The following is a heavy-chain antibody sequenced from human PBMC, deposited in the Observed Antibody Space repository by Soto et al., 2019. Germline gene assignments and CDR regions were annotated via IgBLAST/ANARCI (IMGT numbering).Heavy chain of an antibody. D-gene: IGHD3-9*01. CDR1: GFSLSTSGMG. Sequence: QVTLKAAGPTPLNPTQTLTLTCTFSGFSLSTSGMGVGWIRQPPEKALEWLSLIYWNDDRRHSPSLKSRLTITKDSSKNQVVLTMTNMDPVDTATYYCARRYYDTLTGIPSYFDFWGQRTLVTVSS. J-gene: IGHJ4*02. CDR2: IYWNDDR. CDR3: ARRYYDTLTGIPSYFDF. V-gene: IGHV2-5*01.